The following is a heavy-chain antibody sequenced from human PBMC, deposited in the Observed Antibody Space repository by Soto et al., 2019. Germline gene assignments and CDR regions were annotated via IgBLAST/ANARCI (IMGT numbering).Heavy chain of an antibody. V-gene: IGHV3-7*05. Sequence: GGSLRLSCAASGFTFSSYWMSWVRQAPGKGLEWVANIKQDGSEKYYVDSVKGRFTISRDNAKNSLYLQMNSLRAEDTAVYYCARDWSRRRFLEWHKSDYWGQGTLVTVSS. CDR3: ARDWSRRRFLEWHKSDY. D-gene: IGHD3-3*01. J-gene: IGHJ4*02. CDR2: IKQDGSEK. CDR1: GFTFSSYW.